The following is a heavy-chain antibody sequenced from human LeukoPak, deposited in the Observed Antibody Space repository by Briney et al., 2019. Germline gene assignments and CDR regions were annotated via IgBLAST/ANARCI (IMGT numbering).Heavy chain of an antibody. J-gene: IGHJ4*02. CDR3: ARDTGIYDYVWGSYLRY. V-gene: IGHV1-69*06. CDR2: IIPIFGTA. D-gene: IGHD3-16*01. Sequence: VASVKVSCKASGGTFSSYAISWVRQAPGQGLEWMGGIIPIFGTANYAQKFQGRVTITADKSTSTAYMELSSLRSEDTAVYYCARDTGIYDYVWGSYLRYWGQGTLVTVSS. CDR1: GGTFSSYA.